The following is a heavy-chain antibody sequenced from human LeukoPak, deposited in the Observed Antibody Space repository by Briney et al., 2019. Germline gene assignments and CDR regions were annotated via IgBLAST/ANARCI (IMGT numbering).Heavy chain of an antibody. V-gene: IGHV4-59*01. J-gene: IGHJ1*01. CDR3: VRAYSGSYLDFLRH. CDR1: GGSMHSFY. Sequence: SETLSLTCTVSGGSMHSFYWSWIGQPPGKGLEWIGYIYYSGSTNYNPSLKSRVTISVDTSKNQFSLKLSSVTAADTAVYYCVRAYSGSYLDFLRHGGQGTLVTVSS. CDR2: IYYSGST. D-gene: IGHD1-26*01.